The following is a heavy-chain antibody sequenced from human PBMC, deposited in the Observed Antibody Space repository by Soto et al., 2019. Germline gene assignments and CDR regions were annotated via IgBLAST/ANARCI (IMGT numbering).Heavy chain of an antibody. D-gene: IGHD2-2*01. CDR2: IYHSGST. J-gene: IGHJ5*02. CDR3: ARVPDR. Sequence: QLPLQESGSGLVKPSQTLSLTCAGSGGSISSGGYSWSWIRQPPGKGLEWIGYIYHSGSTYYNPSLKSRVTISVDRSKNQFSLQLSSVTAADTAVYYCARVPDRWGQGTLVTVSS. V-gene: IGHV4-30-2*01. CDR1: GGSISSGGYS.